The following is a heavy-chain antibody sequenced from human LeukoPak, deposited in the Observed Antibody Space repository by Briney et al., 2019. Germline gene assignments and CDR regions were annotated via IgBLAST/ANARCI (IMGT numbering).Heavy chain of an antibody. J-gene: IGHJ4*02. CDR1: GGAITGYY. Sequence: PSETLSLTCTVSGGAITGYYWSWIRQPPGKGLEWIGHMYYSVSTNYNPSLKSRVTMSIDTSKNHFSLNVNSVTAADTAVYYCARHSGGYNYFDYWGQGTLVTVSS. CDR3: ARHSGGYNYFDY. D-gene: IGHD5-24*01. CDR2: MYYSVST. V-gene: IGHV4-59*01.